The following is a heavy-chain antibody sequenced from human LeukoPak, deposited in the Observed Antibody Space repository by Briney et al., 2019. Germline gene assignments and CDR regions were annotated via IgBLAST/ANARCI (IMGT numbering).Heavy chain of an antibody. D-gene: IGHD3-10*01. J-gene: IGHJ4*02. Sequence: ASVKVSCKASGYTFTSYAMHWVRQAPGQRLEWMGWINAGNGNTKYSEKFKGRVTITRDTSESTAYMELSSLRSEDTAVYYCARALTMVRGAAGYWGQGTLVTVSS. CDR3: ARALTMVRGAAGY. CDR2: INAGNGNT. V-gene: IGHV1-3*01. CDR1: GYTFTSYA.